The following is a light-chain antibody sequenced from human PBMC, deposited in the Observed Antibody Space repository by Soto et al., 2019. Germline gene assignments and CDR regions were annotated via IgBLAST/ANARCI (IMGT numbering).Light chain of an antibody. J-gene: IGKJ1*01. CDR2: AAS. V-gene: IGKV3-20*01. Sequence: EIVLTQSPGPLSLSPGERATLSCRASQSVSSSYLAWYQQKPGQAPRLLIYAASSRHTGIPDRFSGSGSGTDFTLTISSLQPEDFAVYYCQQYVSSPWTFGQGTKVEIK. CDR1: QSVSSSY. CDR3: QQYVSSPWT.